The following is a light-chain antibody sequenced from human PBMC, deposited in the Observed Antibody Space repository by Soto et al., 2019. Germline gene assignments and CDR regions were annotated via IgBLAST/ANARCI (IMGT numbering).Light chain of an antibody. Sequence: QSALTQPPSASGSPGQSVAISCSGTSSDVGGYNYVSWYQQHPGKAPKLMIYDVNKRPSGVPDRFSGSKSGNTASLTVSGLQADDEAEYYCISYAGSNKPAFGGGTKLTVL. CDR1: SSDVGGYNY. CDR3: ISYAGSNKPA. CDR2: DVN. J-gene: IGLJ2*01. V-gene: IGLV2-8*01.